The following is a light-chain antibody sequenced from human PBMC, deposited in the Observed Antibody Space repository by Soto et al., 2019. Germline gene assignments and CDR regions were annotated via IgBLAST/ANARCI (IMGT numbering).Light chain of an antibody. J-gene: IGKJ1*01. CDR3: QQRSNWPPWT. CDR2: DAS. Sequence: EVVLTQSPATLSLSPGERATLSCRASQSVSSYLAWYQQKPGQAPRLLIYDASNRATGIPARFSGSGSETDFTLTISSLVPEDLAVYYCQQRSNWPPWTFGQGTKVEIK. CDR1: QSVSSY. V-gene: IGKV3-11*01.